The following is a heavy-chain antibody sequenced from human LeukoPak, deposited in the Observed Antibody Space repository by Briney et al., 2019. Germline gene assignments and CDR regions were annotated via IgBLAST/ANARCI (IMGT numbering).Heavy chain of an antibody. Sequence: GASVKVSCKASGYTFTSYGISWVRQAPGQGLDWMGWISAYNGNTNYAPNPQGRITMTTDTSTSTAYMELRSLRSDDTAVYYCARQRWLRLNWFDPWGQGTLVTVSS. CDR1: GYTFTSYG. CDR3: ARQRWLRLNWFDP. V-gene: IGHV1-18*01. J-gene: IGHJ5*02. D-gene: IGHD5-12*01. CDR2: ISAYNGNT.